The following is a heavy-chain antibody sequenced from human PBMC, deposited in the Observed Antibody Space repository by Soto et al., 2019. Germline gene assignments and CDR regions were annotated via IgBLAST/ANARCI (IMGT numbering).Heavy chain of an antibody. Sequence: PWWSLRLSCSASVFTFFRYTMNWVRQAPGKGLEWVATIGSDGNYIYYADSVKGRFTISRDNAKNLLYLEMNSVRGEDTALYYCARDYRQFDYWGQGTLVTVSS. V-gene: IGHV3-21*01. D-gene: IGHD4-4*01. CDR3: ARDYRQFDY. CDR2: IGSDGNYI. J-gene: IGHJ4*02. CDR1: VFTFFRYT.